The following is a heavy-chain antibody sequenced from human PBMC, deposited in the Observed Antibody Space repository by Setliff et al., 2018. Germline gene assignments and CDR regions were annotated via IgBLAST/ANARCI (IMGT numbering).Heavy chain of an antibody. CDR3: ARVMGGYCSGGSCESDY. D-gene: IGHD2-15*01. J-gene: IGHJ4*03. CDR1: GGSISSYY. CDR2: IYTSGST. V-gene: IGHV4-4*08. Sequence: SETLSLTCTVSGGSISSYYWSWIRQPPGKGLEWIGYIYTSGSTNYNPSLKSRVTISVDTSKNQFSLKLSSVTAADTAVYYCARVMGGYCSGGSCESDYWGQGTMVTVSS.